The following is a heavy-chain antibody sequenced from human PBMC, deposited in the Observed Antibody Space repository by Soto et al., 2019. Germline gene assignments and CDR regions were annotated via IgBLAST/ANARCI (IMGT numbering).Heavy chain of an antibody. D-gene: IGHD2-15*01. CDR2: ISTDGTT. J-gene: IGHJ4*02. Sequence: GGSLRLSCAASGFTFSGYEMNWVRQAPGKGLDWVSYISTDGTTYYADSVKGRFTISRDNARNSLFLQMNSLRDADTAVYYCARGATYCGDGNCYTPFDYWGQGTLVTVSS. CDR1: GFTFSGYE. CDR3: ARGATYCGDGNCYTPFDY. V-gene: IGHV3-48*03.